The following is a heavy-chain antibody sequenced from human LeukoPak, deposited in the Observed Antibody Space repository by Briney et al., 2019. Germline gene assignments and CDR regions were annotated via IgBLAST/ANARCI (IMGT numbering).Heavy chain of an antibody. D-gene: IGHD2-21*02. CDR2: INPNSGGT. J-gene: IGHJ6*03. CDR1: GYTFTNYA. CDR3: ATAGGDCGGDCYSFGYYYYYMDV. Sequence: ASVKVSCKASGYTFTNYAMNWVRQAPGQGLEWMGWINPNSGGTNYAQKFQGRVTMTRDTSISTAYMELSRLRSDDTAVYYCATAGGDCGGDCYSFGYYYYYMDVWGKGTTVTVSS. V-gene: IGHV1-2*02.